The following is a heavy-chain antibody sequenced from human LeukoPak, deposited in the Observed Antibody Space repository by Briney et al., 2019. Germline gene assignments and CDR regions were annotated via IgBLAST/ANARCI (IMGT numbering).Heavy chain of an antibody. CDR1: GFTFSNYW. V-gene: IGHV3-74*01. CDR3: ARNQDYGVYNSVGAFDI. J-gene: IGHJ3*02. D-gene: IGHD4-17*01. CDR2: INSDGSST. Sequence: GGSLRLSCAASGFTFSNYWMHWVRQAPGKGLVWVSRINSDGSSTSYADSVKGRFTISRDNAKNTLYLQMNSLRAEDTAVYYCARNQDYGVYNSVGAFDIWGQGTMVTVSS.